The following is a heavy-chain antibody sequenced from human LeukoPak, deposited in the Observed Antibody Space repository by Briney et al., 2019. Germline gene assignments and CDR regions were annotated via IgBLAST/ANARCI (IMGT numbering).Heavy chain of an antibody. V-gene: IGHV3-23*01. CDR1: GFTFSSYA. Sequence: GGSLRLSCAASGFTFSSYAMSWVRQAPGKGLEWVSAISGSGGSTYYADSVKGRFTISRDNSKNTLYLQMNSLRAEDTAVYYCAKGGLYYYDSSGYFDYWGQGTLVTVSS. D-gene: IGHD3-22*01. J-gene: IGHJ4*02. CDR3: AKGGLYYYDSSGYFDY. CDR2: ISGSGGST.